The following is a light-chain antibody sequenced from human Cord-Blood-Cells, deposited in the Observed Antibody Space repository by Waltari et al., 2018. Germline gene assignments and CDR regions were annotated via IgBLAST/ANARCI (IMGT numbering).Light chain of an antibody. V-gene: IGKV3-15*01. CDR1: QSVSSN. J-gene: IGKJ3*01. CDR3: QQYNNWPFT. CDR2: GAS. Sequence: ELVMTQPPATLAVSPGERATLSCRASQSVSSNLAGYQQKPGQAPRLLIYGASTRATGIPARFSGSGSGTEFTLTISSLQSEDFAVYYCQQYNNWPFTFGPGTKVDIK.